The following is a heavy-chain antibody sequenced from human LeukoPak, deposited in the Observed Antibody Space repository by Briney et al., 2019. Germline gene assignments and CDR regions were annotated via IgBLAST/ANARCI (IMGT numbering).Heavy chain of an antibody. CDR3: ARSGYAGDDFSV. Sequence: SETLSLTCTVSGGSISHYYWSWIRQPPGKGLEWIGYICHSGSTNYNPSLKSRVTMSIDTSKNQFSLKVSSVIAADTAVYYCARSGYAGDDFSVWGKGSTVTVSS. CDR2: ICHSGST. J-gene: IGHJ6*04. V-gene: IGHV4-59*01. CDR1: GGSISHYY. D-gene: IGHD5-12*01.